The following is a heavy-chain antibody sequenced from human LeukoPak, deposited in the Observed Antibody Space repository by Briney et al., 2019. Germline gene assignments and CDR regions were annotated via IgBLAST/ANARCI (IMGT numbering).Heavy chain of an antibody. V-gene: IGHV3-74*01. J-gene: IGHJ5*02. D-gene: IGHD3-10*01. CDR1: GFTFSSSW. CDR3: ARDLLLWFGDALSDDTPNWFDP. CDR2: INSDGSRT. Sequence: PGGSLRLSCAASGFTFSSSWMNWVRQAPGKGLVWVPRINSDGSRTGYADSVKGRFTISRDNAKNTLYLQMNSLRAEGTAVYYCARDLLLWFGDALSDDTPNWFDPWGQGTLVTVSS.